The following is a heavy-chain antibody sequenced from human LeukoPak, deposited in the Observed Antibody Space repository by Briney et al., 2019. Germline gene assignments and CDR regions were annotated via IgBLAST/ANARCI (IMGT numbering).Heavy chain of an antibody. CDR3: AKDRVVVVAAAFDY. J-gene: IGHJ4*02. D-gene: IGHD2-15*01. CDR1: GFTFSSYA. CDR2: ISGSGGST. Sequence: GGSLRLSCAASGFTFSSYAMSWVRQAPGKGLEWVSAISGSGGSTYYADSVKGRFAISRDNSKNTLYLQMNSLRAEDTAVYYCAKDRVVVVAAAFDYWGQGTLVTVSS. V-gene: IGHV3-23*01.